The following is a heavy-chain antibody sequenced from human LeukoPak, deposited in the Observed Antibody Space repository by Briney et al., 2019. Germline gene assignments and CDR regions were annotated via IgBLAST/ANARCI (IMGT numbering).Heavy chain of an antibody. CDR2: ISSSSSYI. D-gene: IGHD6-13*01. Sequence: PGGSLRLSCAASGFTFSSYSMNWVRQAPGKGLEWVSSISSSSSYIYYADSVKGRFTISRDNAKNSLYLQMSSLRAEDTAVYYCARVPARIAAAVINWFDPWGQGTLVTVSS. V-gene: IGHV3-21*01. CDR1: GFTFSSYS. J-gene: IGHJ5*02. CDR3: ARVPARIAAAVINWFDP.